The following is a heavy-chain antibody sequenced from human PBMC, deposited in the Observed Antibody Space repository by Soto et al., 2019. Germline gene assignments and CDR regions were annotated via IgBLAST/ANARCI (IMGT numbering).Heavy chain of an antibody. V-gene: IGHV4-30-4*01. J-gene: IGHJ3*02. D-gene: IGHD3-22*01. Sequence: SETLSLTCTVSGGSINSGDYYWSWIRQHPGKGLEWIGYIYYSGSTYHNPSLKSRINISVDTSKNQFSLKLSSVTAADTAVYYCATVPTYYYDRSGYANAFDMWGQGTMVTVSS. CDR2: IYYSGST. CDR3: ATVPTYYYDRSGYANAFDM. CDR1: GGSINSGDYY.